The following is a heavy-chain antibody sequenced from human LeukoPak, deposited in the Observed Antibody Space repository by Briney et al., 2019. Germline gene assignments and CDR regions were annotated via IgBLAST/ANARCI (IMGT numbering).Heavy chain of an antibody. V-gene: IGHV3-23*01. CDR2: ISGSGGST. Sequence: GGSLRLSCAASGFTFSSYAMSWVRQAPGKGLEWFSAISGSGGSTYYADSVKGRFTISRDNSKNTLYLQMNSLRAEDTAVYYCAKDRKNGDYGPSAFDIWGQGTMVTVSS. CDR1: GFTFSSYA. J-gene: IGHJ3*02. D-gene: IGHD4-17*01. CDR3: AKDRKNGDYGPSAFDI.